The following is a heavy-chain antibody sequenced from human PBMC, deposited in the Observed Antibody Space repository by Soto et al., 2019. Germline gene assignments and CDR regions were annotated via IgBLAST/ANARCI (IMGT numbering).Heavy chain of an antibody. D-gene: IGHD3-10*01. Sequence: QVQLVESGGGVVQPGRSLRLSCPASGFTFSSYAMHWVRQAPGKGLEWVAVISYDGSNKYYADSVKGRFTISRDNSKNTLYLQMNSLRAEDTAVYYCARDSRNYYGSYNWFDPWGQGTLVTVSS. CDR3: ARDSRNYYGSYNWFDP. J-gene: IGHJ5*02. CDR1: GFTFSSYA. CDR2: ISYDGSNK. V-gene: IGHV3-30-3*01.